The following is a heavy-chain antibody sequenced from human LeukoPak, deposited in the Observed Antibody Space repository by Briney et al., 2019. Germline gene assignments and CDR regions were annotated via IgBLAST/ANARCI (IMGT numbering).Heavy chain of an antibody. J-gene: IGHJ6*03. V-gene: IGHV1-69*13. Sequence: SVKVSCKASGYTFTGYYMHWVRQAPGQGLEWMGGIIPIFGTANYAQKFQGRVTITADESTSTAYMELSSLRSEDTAVYYCARGSGIYYYYYMDVWGKGTTVTISS. CDR1: GYTFTGYY. D-gene: IGHD3-10*01. CDR3: ARGSGIYYYYYMDV. CDR2: IIPIFGTA.